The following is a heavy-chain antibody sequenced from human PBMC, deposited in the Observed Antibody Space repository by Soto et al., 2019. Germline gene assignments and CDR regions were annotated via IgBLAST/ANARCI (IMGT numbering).Heavy chain of an antibody. J-gene: IGHJ4*02. CDR2: IIPIFGTA. CDR3: ARDGGRHSGGIDY. V-gene: IGHV1-69*01. D-gene: IGHD1-26*01. Sequence: QVQLVQSGAEVKKPGSSVKVSCKASGGTFSSYSINWVRQAPGQGLEWMGEIIPIFGTANYAQKFQGRVTSSAAESTGTAYMELRSLRSEDTAVYYCARDGGRHSGGIDYWGQGTLVTVSS. CDR1: GGTFSSYS.